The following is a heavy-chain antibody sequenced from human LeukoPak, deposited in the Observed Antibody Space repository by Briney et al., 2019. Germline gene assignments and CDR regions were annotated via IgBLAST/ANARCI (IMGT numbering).Heavy chain of an antibody. CDR1: GGSISSSSYY. CDR2: IYYSGST. V-gene: IGHV4-39*01. CDR3: ARTAIAAACFDP. D-gene: IGHD6-13*01. J-gene: IGHJ5*02. Sequence: SETLSLTCTVSGGSISSSSYYWGWIRQPPGKGLEWIGSIYYSGSTYYNPSPKSRVTISVDTSKNQFSLKLSSVTAADTAVYYCARTAIAAACFDPWGQGTLVTVSS.